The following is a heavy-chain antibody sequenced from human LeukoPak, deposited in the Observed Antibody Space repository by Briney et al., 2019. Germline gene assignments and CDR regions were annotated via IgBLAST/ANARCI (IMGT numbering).Heavy chain of an antibody. D-gene: IGHD3-3*02. CDR1: GFTFDDYG. Sequence: GGSLRLPCAASGFTFDDYGISWVRQAPGKGLEWVPGINWNGGSTGYAASVKARFTISRNNAKNTLYLQMNSLRAENTALYHCARDSCHRIFGVVIIENWFSPWGQGTLVTVSS. V-gene: IGHV3-20*01. CDR3: ARDSCHRIFGVVIIENWFSP. CDR2: INWNGGST. J-gene: IGHJ5*02.